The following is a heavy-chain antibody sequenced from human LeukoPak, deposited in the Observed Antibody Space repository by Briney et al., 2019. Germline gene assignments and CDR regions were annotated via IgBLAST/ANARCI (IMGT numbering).Heavy chain of an antibody. CDR1: GFTFSSYG. CDR3: AKDWSCDF. V-gene: IGHV3-30*02. D-gene: IGHD1-26*01. Sequence: PGGSLRLSCAASGFTFSSYGMHWVRQAPGKGLEWLAFIWYDGSNKYYADSVKGRFTISRDNSKNTLNIQMNSLRVEETAIYCCAKDWSCDFRGQGTLITVPS. CDR2: IWYDGSNK. J-gene: IGHJ4*02.